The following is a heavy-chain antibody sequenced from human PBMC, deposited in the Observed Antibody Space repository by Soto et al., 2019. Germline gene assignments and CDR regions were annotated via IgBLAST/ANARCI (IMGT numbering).Heavy chain of an antibody. Sequence: GESLKISCAASGFTFSSYSMNWVRQAPGKGLEWVSSISSSSSYIYYADSVKGRFTISRDNAKNSLYLQMNSLRAEDTAVYYCARDPPVDAFDIWGQGTMVTVSS. CDR2: ISSSSSYI. CDR1: GFTFSSYS. V-gene: IGHV3-21*01. CDR3: ARDPPVDAFDI. J-gene: IGHJ3*02.